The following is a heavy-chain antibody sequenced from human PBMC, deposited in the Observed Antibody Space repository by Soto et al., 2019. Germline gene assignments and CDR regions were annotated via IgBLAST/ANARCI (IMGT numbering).Heavy chain of an antibody. CDR1: DGSVSSSSYS. D-gene: IGHD3-9*01. J-gene: IGHJ6*02. CDR3: ARXHDILDSPPRSPHFFYAMDV. V-gene: IGHV4-61*01. CDR2: IHHSGST. Sequence: SETLSLTCTVSDGSVSSSSYSWSWIRQPPGKGLEWIGHIHHSGSTKYNPSLESRVTISADTSKNQLSLRLKSVTAADTAVYYCARXHDILDSPPRSPHFFYAMDVWGQGTKVTVS.